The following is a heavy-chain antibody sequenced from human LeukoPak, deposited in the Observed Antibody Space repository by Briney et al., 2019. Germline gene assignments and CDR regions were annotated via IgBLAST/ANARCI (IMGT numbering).Heavy chain of an antibody. CDR1: GCTFSSYS. CDR2: ISSSSSYI. D-gene: IGHD6-13*01. V-gene: IGHV3-21*01. J-gene: IGHJ4*02. CDR3: ARTMYSSSWYYFDY. Sequence: PGGSLRLCCAASGCTFSSYSMNWVRQAPGKGLEWVSSISSSSSYIYYADSVKGRFTISRDNAKNSLYLQMNSLRAEDTAVYYCARTMYSSSWYYFDYWGQGTLVTVSS.